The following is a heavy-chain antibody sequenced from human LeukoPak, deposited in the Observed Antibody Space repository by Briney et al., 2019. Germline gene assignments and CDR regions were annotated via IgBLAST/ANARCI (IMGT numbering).Heavy chain of an antibody. D-gene: IGHD6-19*01. CDR2: IKQDGSEK. CDR3: ASLKNSGWGNAFHF. V-gene: IGHV3-7*01. Sequence: GGSLRLSCAASGFTFSSYWMSWVRQAPGKGLEWVANIKQDGSEKYYVDSVKGRFTISRDNAKNSLYPQMNSLRAEDTAVYYCASLKNSGWGNAFHFWGQGTMVTVSS. J-gene: IGHJ3*01. CDR1: GFTFSSYW.